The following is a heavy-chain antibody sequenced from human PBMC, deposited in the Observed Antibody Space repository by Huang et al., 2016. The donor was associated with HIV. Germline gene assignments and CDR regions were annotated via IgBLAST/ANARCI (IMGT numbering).Heavy chain of an antibody. CDR1: GFTFSGSA. CDR2: IRSKANSYAT. V-gene: IGHV3-73*01. D-gene: IGHD3-22*01. Sequence: EVQLVESGGGLVQPGGSLKLSCAASGFTFSGSAMHWVRQACGKGLGWVGRIRSKANSYATAYAASVKGRFTISRDDSKNTAYLQMNSLKTEDTAVYYCTRLTMIGDGDYWGQGTLVTVSS. J-gene: IGHJ4*02. CDR3: TRLTMIGDGDY.